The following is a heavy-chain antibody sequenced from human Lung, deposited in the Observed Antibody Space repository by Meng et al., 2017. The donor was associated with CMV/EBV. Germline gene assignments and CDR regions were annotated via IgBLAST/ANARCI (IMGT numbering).Heavy chain of an antibody. D-gene: IGHD5-18*01. CDR1: GFTFSSYS. V-gene: IGHV3-21*01. Sequence: GESXKISCAASGFTFSSYSMNWVRQAPGKGLEWVSSISSSSSYIYYADSVKGRFTISRDNAKNSLYLQMNSLRAEDTAVYYCARDLGNSYGYVYYYYYGMDVXGQGXTVTVSS. CDR2: ISSSSSYI. CDR3: ARDLGNSYGYVYYYYYGMDV. J-gene: IGHJ6*02.